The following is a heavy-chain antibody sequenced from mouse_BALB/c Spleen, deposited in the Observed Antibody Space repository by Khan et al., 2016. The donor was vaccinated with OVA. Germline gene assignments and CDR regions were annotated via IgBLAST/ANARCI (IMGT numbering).Heavy chain of an antibody. V-gene: IGHV5-6*01. Sequence: EVELVESGGDLVKSGGSLKLSCAASGFTFSSFGMSWIRQTPDKRLEWVATISSGGSYTYYPDSVQGRFTISRDNAKNTLYLQMSSLKSEDTAMYYCARQYSNSLVGYWGQGTTLTVSS. CDR3: ARQYSNSLVGY. J-gene: IGHJ2*01. CDR1: GFTFSSFG. D-gene: IGHD2-5*01. CDR2: ISSGGSYT.